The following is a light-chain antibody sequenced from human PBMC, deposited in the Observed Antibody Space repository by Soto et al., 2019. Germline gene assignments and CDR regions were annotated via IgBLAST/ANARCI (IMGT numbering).Light chain of an antibody. J-gene: IGKJ1*01. V-gene: IGKV3-20*01. Sequence: EIVLTQSPGTLSLSPGERATLSCRASQRIMNNYLAWYQQKPGQTLRLLIYDASSRATGIPDRISGSGSGTDVTLTISRLEPEDFAVYYCQQYGSSLRTFGQGTKVEIK. CDR2: DAS. CDR1: QRIMNNY. CDR3: QQYGSSLRT.